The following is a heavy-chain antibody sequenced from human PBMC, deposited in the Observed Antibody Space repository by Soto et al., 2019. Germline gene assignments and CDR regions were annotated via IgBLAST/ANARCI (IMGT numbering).Heavy chain of an antibody. V-gene: IGHV1-18*01. CDR3: ARADIVVVPAAMQNYYYYGMDV. Sequence: QVQLVQSGAEVKKPGASVKVSCKASGYTFTSYGISWVRQAPGQGLEWRGWISAYNGNTNYAQKLQGRVTMTTDTSTSTAYMELTSLRSDDTAVYYCARADIVVVPAAMQNYYYYGMDVWGQGTTVTVSS. J-gene: IGHJ6*02. D-gene: IGHD2-2*01. CDR2: ISAYNGNT. CDR1: GYTFTSYG.